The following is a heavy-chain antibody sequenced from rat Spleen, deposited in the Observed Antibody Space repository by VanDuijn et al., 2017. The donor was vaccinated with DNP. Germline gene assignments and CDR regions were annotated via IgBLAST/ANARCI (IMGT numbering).Heavy chain of an antibody. CDR2: INYDGGGH. CDR1: GFTFNNYY. CDR3: AKKSGYYLED. Sequence: EVPLVESGGGLVQPGRSLTLSCAASGFTFNNYYTTWVRQAPTKGLEWVASINYDGGGHYYRDSVKGRFTISRDNAKNTLYLQMDSLKSGDTAKYYWAKKSGYYLEDWGQGVMVTVSS. J-gene: IGHJ2*01. D-gene: IGHD4-3*01. V-gene: IGHV5-20*01.